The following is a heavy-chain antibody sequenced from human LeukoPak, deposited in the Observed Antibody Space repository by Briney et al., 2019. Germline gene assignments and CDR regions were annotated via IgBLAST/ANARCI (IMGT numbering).Heavy chain of an antibody. D-gene: IGHD3-3*01. V-gene: IGHV4-38-2*02. CDR3: ARDSGYYDFWSGYFLSATPGGGFDP. J-gene: IGHJ5*02. Sequence: SETLSLTCSVSGYSISSGYYWGWIRQPPGKGLEWIGSISHSGSTYYNPSLKSRVTISVDTSKNQFSLNLSSVTAADTAVYYCARDSGYYDFWSGYFLSATPGGGFDPRGQGTLVTVSS. CDR2: ISHSGST. CDR1: GYSISSGYY.